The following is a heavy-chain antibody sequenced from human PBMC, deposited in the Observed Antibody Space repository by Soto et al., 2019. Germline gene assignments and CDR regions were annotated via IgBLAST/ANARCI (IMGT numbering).Heavy chain of an antibody. CDR3: ARGPRGYYDILTGYYKGFGY. CDR1: GYTFTSYA. Sequence: ASVKVSCKASGYTFTSYAMHWVRQAPGQRLEWMGWINAGNGNTKYSQKFQGRVTITRDTSASTAYMELSSLRSDDTAVYYCARGPRGYYDILTGYYKGFGYWGQGTLVTVSS. CDR2: INAGNGNT. D-gene: IGHD3-9*01. V-gene: IGHV1-3*01. J-gene: IGHJ4*02.